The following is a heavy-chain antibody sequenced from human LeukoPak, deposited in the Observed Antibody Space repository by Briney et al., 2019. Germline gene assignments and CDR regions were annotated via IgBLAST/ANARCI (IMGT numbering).Heavy chain of an antibody. CDR1: GFTVSSNS. CDR2: IYSDNT. J-gene: IGHJ4*02. CDR3: AKDYDTTIPYYFDY. V-gene: IGHV3-53*01. Sequence: PGGSLRLSCTVSGFTVSSNSMSWVRQAPGKGLEWVSFIYSDNTHYSDSVKGRFTISRDNSKNTLYLQMNSLRAEDTAVYYCAKDYDTTIPYYFDYWGQGTLVTVSS. D-gene: IGHD5-12*01.